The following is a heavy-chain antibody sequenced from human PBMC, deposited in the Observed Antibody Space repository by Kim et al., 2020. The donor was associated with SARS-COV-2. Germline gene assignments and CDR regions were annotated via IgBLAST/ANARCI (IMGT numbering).Heavy chain of an antibody. Sequence: STNYNPSLKSRVTISVDTSKNQFSLKLSSVTAADTAVYYCATSGSSGWFVWGQGTLVTVSS. V-gene: IGHV4-4*09. CDR3: ATSGSSGWFV. D-gene: IGHD6-19*01. J-gene: IGHJ4*02. CDR2: ST.